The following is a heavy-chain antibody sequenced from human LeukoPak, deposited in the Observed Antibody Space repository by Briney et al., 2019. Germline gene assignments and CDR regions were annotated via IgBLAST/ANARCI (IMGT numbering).Heavy chain of an antibody. CDR3: ARDGESLWYGDY. Sequence: GGSLRLSCVASGFTFSDYYMSWIRQAPGKGLEWISYITNSGSTTFYADSVKGRFSISRDNANNSLFLQMNSLRAEDTAVYYCARDGESLWYGDYWGQGTLVTVSS. D-gene: IGHD3-10*01. V-gene: IGHV3-11*04. J-gene: IGHJ4*02. CDR2: ITNSGSTT. CDR1: GFTFSDYY.